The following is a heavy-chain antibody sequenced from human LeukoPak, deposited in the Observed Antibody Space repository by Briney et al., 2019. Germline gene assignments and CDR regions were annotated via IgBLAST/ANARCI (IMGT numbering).Heavy chain of an antibody. V-gene: IGHV4-4*02. CDR2: IYHSGST. CDR3: ARADSSGYVSSDC. D-gene: IGHD3-22*01. J-gene: IGHJ4*02. CDR1: GGSISSSNW. Sequence: SETLSLTCAVSGGSISSSNWWSWVRQPPGKGLEWIGEIYHSGSTNYNPSLKSRVTISVDTSKNQFSLKLSSVTAADTAVYYCARADSSGYVSSDCWGQGTLVTVSS.